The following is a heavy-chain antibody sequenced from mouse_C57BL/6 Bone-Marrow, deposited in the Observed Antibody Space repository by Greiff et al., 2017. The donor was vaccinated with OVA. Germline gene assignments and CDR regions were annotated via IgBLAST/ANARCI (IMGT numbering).Heavy chain of an antibody. CDR2: IYPGDGDT. CDR3: ARSAYYGSSSWYFDV. V-gene: IGHV1-82*01. Sequence: QVQLQQSGPELVKPGASVKISCKASGYAFSSSWMNWVKQRPGKGLEWIGRIYPGDGDTNYNGKFKGKATLTADKSSSTAYMQLSSLTSEDSAVYFCARSAYYGSSSWYFDVWGTGTTVTVSS. CDR1: GYAFSSSW. D-gene: IGHD1-1*01. J-gene: IGHJ1*03.